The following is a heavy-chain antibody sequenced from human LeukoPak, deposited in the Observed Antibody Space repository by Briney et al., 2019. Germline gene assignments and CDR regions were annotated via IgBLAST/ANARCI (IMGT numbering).Heavy chain of an antibody. CDR3: ARDPVEWEQLLDY. CDR2: ISSSSSYI. V-gene: IGHV3-21*01. D-gene: IGHD1-26*01. J-gene: IGHJ4*02. CDR1: GFTFSSYS. Sequence: GGSLRLSCAASGFTFSSYSMNWVRQAPGKGLEWVSSISSSSSYIYYPDSVKGRFTISRDNARNSVYLQMNSLRVEDTAVYYCARDPVEWEQLLDYWGQGTLVTVSS.